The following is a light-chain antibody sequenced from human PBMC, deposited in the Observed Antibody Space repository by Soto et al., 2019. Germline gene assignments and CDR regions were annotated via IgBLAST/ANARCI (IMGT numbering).Light chain of an antibody. CDR3: QHYGNSSMYT. CDR2: AAS. Sequence: EIVLTQSPGTLSLSPGERATFSCRASQSVSNSSLAWYHQKPGQAPRLLLFAASRRATGILDTFSGSGSGTDFTPTISRLEPEDFVVYYCQHYGNSSMYTFGQGTRLEIK. J-gene: IGKJ2*01. V-gene: IGKV3-20*01. CDR1: QSVSNSS.